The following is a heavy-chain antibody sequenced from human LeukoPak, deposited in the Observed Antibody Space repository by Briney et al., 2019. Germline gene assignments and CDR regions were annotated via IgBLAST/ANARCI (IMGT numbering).Heavy chain of an antibody. V-gene: IGHV3-11*04. J-gene: IGHJ6*03. CDR3: AKNGPTMVRGALNYYYYYYMDV. CDR2: ISSSGSTI. CDR1: GFTFSDYY. Sequence: PGGSLRLSCAASGFTFSDYYMSWIRQAPGKGLEWVSYISSSGSTIYYADSVKGRFTISRDNAKNSLYLQMNSLRAEDTAVYYCAKNGPTMVRGALNYYYYYYMDVWGKGTTVTVSS. D-gene: IGHD3-10*01.